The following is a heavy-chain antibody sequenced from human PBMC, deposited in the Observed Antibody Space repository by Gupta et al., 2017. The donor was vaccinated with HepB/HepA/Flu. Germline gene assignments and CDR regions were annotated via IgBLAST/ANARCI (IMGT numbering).Heavy chain of an antibody. Sequence: QVQLVQSGAEVKKPGASVKVSCKASGYTFTSYDINWVRQATGQGLEWMGWMNPNSGNTGYAKKFQGRVTLTRNTSISTAYMELSSLRSEDTAVYYCARGADMVVVPAAIQLKHYYYYYMDVWGEGTTVTVSS. V-gene: IGHV1-8*02. CDR1: GYTFTSYD. J-gene: IGHJ6*03. CDR2: MNPNSGNT. CDR3: ARGADMVVVPAAIQLKHYYYYYMDV. D-gene: IGHD2-2*02.